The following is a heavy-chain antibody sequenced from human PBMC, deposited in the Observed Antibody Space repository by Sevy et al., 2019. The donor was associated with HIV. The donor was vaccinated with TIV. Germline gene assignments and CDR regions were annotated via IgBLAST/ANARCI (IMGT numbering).Heavy chain of an antibody. V-gene: IGHV3-21*01. J-gene: IGHJ4*02. CDR1: GFTFSSYS. D-gene: IGHD6-13*01. CDR2: ISSSSSYI. Sequence: LSLTCAASGFTFSSYSMNWVRQAPGKGLEWVSSISSSSSYIYYADSVKGRFTISRDNAKNSLYLQMNSLRAEDTAVYYCASFGSIAAAQTGFVYWGQGTLVTVSS. CDR3: ASFGSIAAAQTGFVY.